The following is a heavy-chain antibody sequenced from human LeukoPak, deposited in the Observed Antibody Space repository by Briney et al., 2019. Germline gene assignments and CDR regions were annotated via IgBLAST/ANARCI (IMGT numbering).Heavy chain of an antibody. CDR3: ARVGEVIYYMDV. Sequence: SETLSLTCTVSGYSINSGYYWGWIRQPPGKGLEWIGSIYHSGSTYYNPSLKSRVTISVDTSKNQFSLKLSSVTAADTAVYYCARVGEVIYYMDVWGKGTTVTVSS. V-gene: IGHV4-38-2*02. CDR1: GYSINSGYY. D-gene: IGHD3-16*01. J-gene: IGHJ6*03. CDR2: IYHSGST.